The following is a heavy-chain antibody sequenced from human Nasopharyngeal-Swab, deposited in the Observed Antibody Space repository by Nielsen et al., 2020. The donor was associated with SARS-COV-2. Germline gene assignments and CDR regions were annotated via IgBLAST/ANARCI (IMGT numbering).Heavy chain of an antibody. CDR2: IGSSSSTI. CDR1: GFTFSSYS. V-gene: IGHV3-48*04. D-gene: IGHD2-21*02. J-gene: IGHJ4*02. Sequence: GGSLRLSCAASGFTFSSYSMNWVRQAPGKGLEWVSYIGSSSSTIYYADSVKGRFTISRDNAKNSLYLQMNSLRAEDTAVYYCARDVGVTTAYYFDYWGQGTLVTVSS. CDR3: ARDVGVTTAYYFDY.